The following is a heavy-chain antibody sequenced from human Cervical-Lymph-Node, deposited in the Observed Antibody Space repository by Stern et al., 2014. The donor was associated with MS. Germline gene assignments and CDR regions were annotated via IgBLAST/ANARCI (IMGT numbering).Heavy chain of an antibody. CDR1: EYTFTNYF. V-gene: IGHV1-46*01. D-gene: IGHD2-21*02. CDR2: LNPSGGST. Sequence: VQLVESGAEVKKPGASVKVSCKASEYTFTNYFMHWVRQAPGQGLEWMGTLNPSGGSTSYAQNFQGRVTMTRDTSTSTVYMELSSLRSEDTAVYYCARAPICGGDCYWVEGFDYWGQGTLVTVSS. CDR3: ARAPICGGDCYWVEGFDY. J-gene: IGHJ4*02.